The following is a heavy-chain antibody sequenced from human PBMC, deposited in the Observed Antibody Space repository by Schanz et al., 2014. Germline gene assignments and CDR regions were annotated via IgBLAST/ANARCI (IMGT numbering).Heavy chain of an antibody. J-gene: IGHJ4*02. D-gene: IGHD3-16*01. CDR1: GYSVSHDH. CDR3: ARLHYVSARDFDF. Sequence: QVQLQESGPGLVKPSETLSLTCTVAGYSVSHDHWSWIRQPPGKGLEYIGYIYYGGDANYNPSLESRVPLSLDTPKTQFPLKLSSVTAADTAVYYCARLHYVSARDFDFWGQGIPVTVSS. CDR2: IYYGGDA. V-gene: IGHV4-59*08.